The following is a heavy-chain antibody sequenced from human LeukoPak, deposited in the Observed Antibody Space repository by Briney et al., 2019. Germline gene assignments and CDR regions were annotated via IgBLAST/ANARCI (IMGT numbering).Heavy chain of an antibody. J-gene: IGHJ6*02. CDR3: ARDVGYSNYALWLVPYYGMDV. V-gene: IGHV1-46*01. CDR1: GYTCTSYY. CDR2: INPSGGST. Sequence: ASVKVSCKASGYTCTSYYMHWVRQAPGQGLEWMGIINPSGGSTSYAQKFQGRVTMTRDTSTSTVYMELSSLRSEDTAVYYCARDVGYSNYALWLVPYYGMDVWGQGTTVTVSS. D-gene: IGHD4-11*01.